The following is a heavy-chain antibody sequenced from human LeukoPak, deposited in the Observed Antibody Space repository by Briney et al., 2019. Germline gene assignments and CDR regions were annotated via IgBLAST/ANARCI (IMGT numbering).Heavy chain of an antibody. D-gene: IGHD5-18*01. CDR3: AKDRGGIVDTAMVIPY. CDR1: GFTFSSYA. Sequence: GGPLRLSCAASGFTFSSYAMSWVRQAPGKGLEWVSAISGSGGSTYYADSVKGRFTISRDNSMNTLYLQMNSLRAEDTAVYYCAKDRGGIVDTAMVIPYWGQGTLVTVSS. J-gene: IGHJ4*02. V-gene: IGHV3-23*01. CDR2: ISGSGGST.